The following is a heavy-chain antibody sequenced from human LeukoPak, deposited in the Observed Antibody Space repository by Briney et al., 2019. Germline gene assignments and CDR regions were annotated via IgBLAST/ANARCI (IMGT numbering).Heavy chain of an antibody. J-gene: IGHJ3*02. CDR2: FYYSGST. V-gene: IGHV4-59*08. D-gene: IGHD1-7*01. Sequence: SETLSLTCTVSGGSISSYYWSWIRQPPGKGLEWIGYFYYSGSTSYNPSLRSRVTISTDTSKNQFSLKLSSVTAADTAVYDCARHPPPGGTAPGVAFDIWGQGTMITVSS. CDR1: GGSISSYY. CDR3: ARHPPPGGTAPGVAFDI.